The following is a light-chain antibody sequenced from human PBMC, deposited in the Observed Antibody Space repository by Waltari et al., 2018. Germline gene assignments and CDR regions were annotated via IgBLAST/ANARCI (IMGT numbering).Light chain of an antibody. Sequence: QSVLTQPPSASGAPGQRVTISCSGSSSDIGSNYVYWFQQTPGTAPKLLINRNNRRPPGVPDRFSGSKSGTSASLAISGLRSEDETDYYCAAWDDNLRLWVFGGGTMLTVL. V-gene: IGLV1-47*01. CDR3: AAWDDNLRLWV. J-gene: IGLJ3*02. CDR1: SSDIGSNY. CDR2: RNN.